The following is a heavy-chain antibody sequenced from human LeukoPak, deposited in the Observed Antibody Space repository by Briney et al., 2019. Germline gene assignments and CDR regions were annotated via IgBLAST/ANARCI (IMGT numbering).Heavy chain of an antibody. CDR2: INAGNGNT. CDR3: ASPNPYYYDSSGYSLGYSYYYYGMDV. D-gene: IGHD3-22*01. J-gene: IGHJ6*02. Sequence: ASVKVSCKASGYTFTSYAMHWVRQAPGQRLEWKGWINAGNGNTKYSQKFQGRVTITRDTSASTAYMELSSLRSEDTAVYYCASPNPYYYDSSGYSLGYSYYYYGMDVWGQGTTVTVSS. V-gene: IGHV1-3*01. CDR1: GYTFTSYA.